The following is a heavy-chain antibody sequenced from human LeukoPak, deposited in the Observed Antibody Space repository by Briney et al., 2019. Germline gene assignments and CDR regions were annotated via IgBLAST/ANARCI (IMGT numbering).Heavy chain of an antibody. Sequence: GRSLRLSRAASGFTFSSYAMHWVRQAPGKGLEWVAVISYDGSNKYYADSVKGRFTISRDNSKNTLYLQMNSLRAEDTAVYYCARGYDSSGLDYWGQGTLVTVSS. J-gene: IGHJ4*02. CDR1: GFTFSSYA. CDR3: ARGYDSSGLDY. CDR2: ISYDGSNK. V-gene: IGHV3-30-3*01. D-gene: IGHD3-22*01.